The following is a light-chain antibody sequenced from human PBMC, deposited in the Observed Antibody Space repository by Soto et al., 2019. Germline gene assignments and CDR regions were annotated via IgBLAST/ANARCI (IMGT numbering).Light chain of an antibody. CDR3: SSYTSSSTLVV. CDR2: DVS. V-gene: IGLV2-14*01. Sequence: QSVLTQPASVSGPPGQSITISCTGTRSDDGGYNYVSWYQQHPGKAPKLMIYDVSNRPSGVSNRFSGAKSGNTASLTISGPQAEDESDYYCSSYTSSSTLVVFGGGTMLTVL. J-gene: IGLJ2*01. CDR1: RSDDGGYNY.